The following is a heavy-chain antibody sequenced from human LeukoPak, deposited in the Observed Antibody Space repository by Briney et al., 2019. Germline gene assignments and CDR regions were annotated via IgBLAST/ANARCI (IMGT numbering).Heavy chain of an antibody. CDR2: ITSSGNTI. CDR1: GFTFSDYS. CDR3: ARDYKFAFDY. V-gene: IGHV3-48*02. D-gene: IGHD5-24*01. J-gene: IGHJ4*02. Sequence: GGSLRLSCTASGFTFSDYSMNWFRQAPGKGLDWISYITSSGNTIYYADSVKGRFSISRDNAKNSLYLQMNSLRDEDTAVYYCARDYKFAFDYWGQGTLVAVSS.